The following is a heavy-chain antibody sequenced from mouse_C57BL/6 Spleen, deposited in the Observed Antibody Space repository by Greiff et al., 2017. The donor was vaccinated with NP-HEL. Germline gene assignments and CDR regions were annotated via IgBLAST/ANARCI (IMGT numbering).Heavy chain of an antibody. J-gene: IGHJ1*03. D-gene: IGHD1-1*01. CDR3: ARRMDYYGSIFDV. V-gene: IGHV5-16*01. CDR1: GFTFSDYY. Sequence: EVKLVESEGGLVQPGSSMKLSCTASGFTFSDYYMAWVRQVPEKGLEWVANINYDGSSTYYLDSLKSRFIISRDNAKNILYLQMSSLKSEDTATYYCARRMDYYGSIFDVWGTGTTVTVSS. CDR2: INYDGSST.